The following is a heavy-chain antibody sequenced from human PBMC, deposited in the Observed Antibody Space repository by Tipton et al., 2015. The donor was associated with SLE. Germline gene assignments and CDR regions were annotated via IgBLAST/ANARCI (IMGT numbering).Heavy chain of an antibody. CDR1: GLPFRYYW. V-gene: IGHV3-74*01. D-gene: IGHD1-7*01. CDR3: VSGRELIH. CDR2: INGEGTIP. J-gene: IGHJ4*02. Sequence: GSLRLSCAASGLPFRYYWMHWVHQGPGKGLVWVSRINGEGTIPNYADSVKGRFTISRDNARNTVFLQMSSLRAEDTGAYYCVSGRELIHWGQGALVTVSS.